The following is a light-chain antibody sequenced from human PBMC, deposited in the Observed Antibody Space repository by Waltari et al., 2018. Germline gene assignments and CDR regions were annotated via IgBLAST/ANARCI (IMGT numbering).Light chain of an antibody. Sequence: EIVMTQSPATLSVSPGERASLTCRASQTICSNLAWYQQKPGQAPRLLIYGASTRATGVPPRFSGSGSGTDFTLTISSLQSEDFAVYYCQQYHDWPLYTFGQGTNLEIK. V-gene: IGKV3-15*01. CDR1: QTICSN. J-gene: IGKJ2*01. CDR2: GAS. CDR3: QQYHDWPLYT.